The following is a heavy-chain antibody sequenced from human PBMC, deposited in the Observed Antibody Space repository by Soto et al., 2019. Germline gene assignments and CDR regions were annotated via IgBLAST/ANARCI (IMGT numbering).Heavy chain of an antibody. V-gene: IGHV4-30-4*01. CDR1: GASISNPDHY. CDR3: AREGRLQSLDY. D-gene: IGHD4-4*01. J-gene: IGHJ4*02. CDR2: IFYSGDT. Sequence: SETLSLTCTVSGASISNPDHYWSWIRQPPGKGLEWIGSIFYSGDTSYSPSLESRLSISVDTSKNQFSLSLSSVTASDTAVYFCAREGRLQSLDYWGQGTLVTVSS.